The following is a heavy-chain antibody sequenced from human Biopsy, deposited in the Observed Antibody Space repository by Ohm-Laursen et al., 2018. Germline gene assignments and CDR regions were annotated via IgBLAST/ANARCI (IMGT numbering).Heavy chain of an antibody. CDR3: ARERGPHAGSFDR. CDR1: GDTFSSYE. CDR2: IVPMFGMA. J-gene: IGHJ5*02. V-gene: IGHV1-69*01. D-gene: IGHD1-14*01. Sequence: GSSVKLSCKAAGDTFSSYEINWFRQAPGEGLEWMGGIVPMFGMANYAQKFQGRVTMTADESTTTAYMEVIRLTWEDTAVYYCARERGPHAGSFDRWGQGTLVTVSS.